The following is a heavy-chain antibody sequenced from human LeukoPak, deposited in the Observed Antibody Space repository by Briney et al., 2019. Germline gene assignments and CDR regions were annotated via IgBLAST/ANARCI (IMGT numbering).Heavy chain of an antibody. CDR2: ISGSGGST. V-gene: IGHV3-23*01. CDR1: GFTFSGYA. Sequence: GGSMRLYCAAYGFTFSGYAMSWVRQAPGKGLEWVSAISGSGGSTYYADSVKGRFTISRDNSKNTLYLQMNSLRAEDTAVYYCAKVGGGFVVVAAAINYFDYWGQGTLVTVSS. J-gene: IGHJ4*02. D-gene: IGHD2-15*01. CDR3: AKVGGGFVVVAAAINYFDY.